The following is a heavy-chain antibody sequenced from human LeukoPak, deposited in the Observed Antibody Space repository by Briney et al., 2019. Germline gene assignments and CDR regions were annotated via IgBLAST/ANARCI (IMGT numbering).Heavy chain of an antibody. J-gene: IGHJ4*02. V-gene: IGHV3-7*01. Sequence: PGGSLRLSCVASGFSFSSYTMSWVRQAPGKGLEWVAKMKEDGSDIYYVDSVKGRFTICRDNAKSSLCLQMSSLRVEDTAVYYCARGGARYLDNWGQGTLVTVSS. CDR1: GFSFSSYT. CDR3: ARGGARYLDN. CDR2: MKEDGSDI. D-gene: IGHD3-9*01.